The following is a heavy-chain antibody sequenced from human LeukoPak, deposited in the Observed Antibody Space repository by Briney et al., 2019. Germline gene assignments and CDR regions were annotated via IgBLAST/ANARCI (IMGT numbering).Heavy chain of an antibody. V-gene: IGHV4-59*01. CDR1: GGSISSYY. D-gene: IGHD5-18*01. CDR3: ARLIELREFFDY. CDR2: IYYSGST. J-gene: IGHJ4*02. Sequence: SETLSLTCTVSGGSISSYYWSWIRQPPGKGLEWIGYIYYSGSTNYNPSLKSRVTISVDTSKNQFSLKLSSVTAADAAVYYCARLIELREFFDYWGQGTLVTVSS.